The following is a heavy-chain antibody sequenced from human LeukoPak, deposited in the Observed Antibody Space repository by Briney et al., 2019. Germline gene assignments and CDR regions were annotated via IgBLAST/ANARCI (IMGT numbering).Heavy chain of an antibody. J-gene: IGHJ4*02. V-gene: IGHV1-46*01. CDR2: INPSGGST. Sequence: GASVKVSRKASGYTFTSYYMHWVRQAPGQGLEWMGIINPSGGSTSYAQKFQGRVTMTRDTSTSTVYMELSSLRSEDTAVYYCARGSLHYDSSGYYYYFDYWGQGTLVTVSS. CDR1: GYTFTSYY. D-gene: IGHD3-22*01. CDR3: ARGSLHYDSSGYYYYFDY.